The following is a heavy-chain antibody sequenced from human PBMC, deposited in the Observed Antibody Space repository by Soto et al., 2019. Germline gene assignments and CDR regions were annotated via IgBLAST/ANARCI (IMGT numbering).Heavy chain of an antibody. CDR1: DSPSVAMA. V-gene: IGHV3-30*18. Sequence: HPGGSLDSPVQPLDSPSVAMACTGSARLQGRGWSGWQLYHMMEVKKNSVDSVKGRFTISRENSKNALYLEMNSLRVDDTAVYYCAKDGSYSSSGFDYWGQGTLVTVSS. J-gene: IGHJ4*02. D-gene: IGHD6-13*01. CDR3: AKDGSYSSSGFDY. CDR2: YHMMEVK.